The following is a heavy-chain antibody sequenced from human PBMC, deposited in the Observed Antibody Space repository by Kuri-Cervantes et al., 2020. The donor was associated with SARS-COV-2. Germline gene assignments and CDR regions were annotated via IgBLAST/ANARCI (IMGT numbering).Heavy chain of an antibody. Sequence: GSLRLSCAVSGYSISSGYYWGWIRQPPGKGLEWIGSIYHSGRTYYNPSLKSPVTISVDTSKNQFSLKLSSVTAADTAVYYCARQYIAVAPNAFDIWGQGTMVTVSS. J-gene: IGHJ3*02. CDR3: ARQYIAVAPNAFDI. CDR1: GYSISSGYY. V-gene: IGHV4-38-2*01. D-gene: IGHD6-19*01. CDR2: IYHSGRT.